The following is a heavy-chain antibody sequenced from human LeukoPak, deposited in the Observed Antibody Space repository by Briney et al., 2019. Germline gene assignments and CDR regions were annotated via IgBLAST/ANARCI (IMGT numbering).Heavy chain of an antibody. CDR2: ISSSSSYI. Sequence: GGSLRLSCAASGFTFSSYSMNWVRQAPGKGLEWVSSISSSSSYIYYADSVKGRFTISRDNAKNSLYLQMNSLRAEDTAVYYCARAYDYDSSGYSPLDYWGQGTLVTVSS. V-gene: IGHV3-21*01. D-gene: IGHD3-22*01. CDR1: GFTFSSYS. CDR3: ARAYDYDSSGYSPLDY. J-gene: IGHJ4*02.